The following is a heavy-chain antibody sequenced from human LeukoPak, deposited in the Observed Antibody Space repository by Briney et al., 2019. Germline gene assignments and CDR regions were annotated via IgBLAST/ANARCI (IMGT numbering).Heavy chain of an antibody. D-gene: IGHD1-26*01. CDR2: ISYSGRT. Sequence: SETLSLTCTVSDGSISSNSYYWGWIRKPPGKGLEWIGSISYSGRTYYNPSLKSRVTISVDTSKTQFSLKLSSVTAADTAVYYWVRDRVLYSGSYWDAFDIWGQGTMVTVSS. V-gene: IGHV4-39*07. CDR3: VRDRVLYSGSYWDAFDI. J-gene: IGHJ3*02. CDR1: DGSISSNSYY.